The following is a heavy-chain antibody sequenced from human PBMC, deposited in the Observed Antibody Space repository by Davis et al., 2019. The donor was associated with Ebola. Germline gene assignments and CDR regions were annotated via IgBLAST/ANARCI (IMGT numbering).Heavy chain of an antibody. D-gene: IGHD5-24*01. Sequence: PGGSLRLSCAASGFSFSDYYMSWIRQAPGKGLEWVSYISISSGFTNYADSVEGRFTISRDNAKNSLYLQMNSLRAEDTAVYYCAREPRKMATTNFDYWGQGTLVTVSS. CDR1: GFSFSDYY. CDR2: ISISSGFT. V-gene: IGHV3-11*06. CDR3: AREPRKMATTNFDY. J-gene: IGHJ4*02.